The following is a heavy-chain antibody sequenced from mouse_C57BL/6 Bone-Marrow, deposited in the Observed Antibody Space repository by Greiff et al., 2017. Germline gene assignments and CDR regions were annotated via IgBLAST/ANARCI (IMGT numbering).Heavy chain of an antibody. J-gene: IGHJ3*01. CDR1: GYTFTSYG. Sequence: QVHVKQSGAELARPGASVKLSCKASGYTFTSYGISWVKQRTGQGLEWIGEIYPRSGNTYYNEKFKGKATLTADKSSSTAYRELRSLTSEDSAVYFCARRKAWWAYWGQGTLVTVSA. CDR3: ARRKAWWAY. V-gene: IGHV1-81*01. CDR2: IYPRSGNT.